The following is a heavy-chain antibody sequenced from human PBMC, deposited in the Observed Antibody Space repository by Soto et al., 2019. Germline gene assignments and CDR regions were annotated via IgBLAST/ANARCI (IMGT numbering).Heavy chain of an antibody. J-gene: IGHJ4*01. CDR2: LYLGGAP. Sequence: QVQIQESGPGLVTPSDTLSLTCTVSDASITNFFWNWVRLPAGGPLEWIGRLYLGGAPTYNPSLRSRLFISADTAKNQVSLKLTSVTAADTAVYYCAADSGRGGRAFDHWGHGALATVSS. V-gene: IGHV4-4*07. CDR1: DASITNFF. D-gene: IGHD3-10*01. CDR3: AADSGRGGRAFDH.